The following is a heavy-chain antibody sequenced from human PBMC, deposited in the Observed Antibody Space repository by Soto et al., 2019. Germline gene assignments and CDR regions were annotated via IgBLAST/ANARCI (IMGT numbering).Heavy chain of an antibody. CDR2: IIPILGIA. D-gene: IGHD3-3*01. CDR3: AREIRYYDFWSGYDY. CDR1: GGTFSSYT. V-gene: IGHV1-69*04. J-gene: IGHJ4*02. Sequence: SVKVSCKASGGTFSSYTISWVRQAPGQGLEWMGRIIPILGIANYAQKFQGRVTITADKSTSTVYMELSSLRSEDTAVYYCAREIRYYDFWSGYDYWGQGTLVTVSS.